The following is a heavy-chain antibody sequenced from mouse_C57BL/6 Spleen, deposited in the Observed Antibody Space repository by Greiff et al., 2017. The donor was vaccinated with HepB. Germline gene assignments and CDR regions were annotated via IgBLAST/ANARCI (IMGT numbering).Heavy chain of an antibody. CDR2: IDPNSGGT. CDR1: GYTFTSYW. CDR3: AREEISYYGSSYPYFDY. J-gene: IGHJ2*01. D-gene: IGHD1-1*01. Sequence: QVQLKQSGAELVKPGASVKLSCKASGYTFTSYWVHWVKQRPGRGLEWIGRIDPNSGGTKYNEKFKSKATLTVDKPSSTAYMQLSSLTSEDSAVYYCAREEISYYGSSYPYFDYWGQGTTLTVSS. V-gene: IGHV1-72*01.